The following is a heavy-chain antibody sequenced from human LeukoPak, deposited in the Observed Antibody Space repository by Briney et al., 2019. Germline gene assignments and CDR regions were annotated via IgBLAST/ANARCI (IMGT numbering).Heavy chain of an antibody. CDR2: IYPGDSDT. Sequence: GESLKISCNGSGYSFTSYWIGWVRHLTAKRLEWLGIIYPGDSDTRYNPSFQGQVTISADKSISTAYLQWSSLKASDTAMYYCARPYYYGSGSDAFDIWGQGTMVTVSS. D-gene: IGHD3-10*01. CDR1: GYSFTSYW. V-gene: IGHV5-51*01. CDR3: ARPYYYGSGSDAFDI. J-gene: IGHJ3*02.